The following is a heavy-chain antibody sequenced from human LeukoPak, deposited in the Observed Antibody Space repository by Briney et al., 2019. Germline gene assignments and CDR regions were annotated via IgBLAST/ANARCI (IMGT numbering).Heavy chain of an antibody. J-gene: IGHJ4*02. CDR2: IYENGGTT. CDR1: GFTFRSHA. Sequence: PGGSLRLSCVGSGFTFRSHAMSWVRQAHEKGLEFVSGIYENGGTTYYADSVKGRFSISRDNSKNTLYLQMDSLRGEDTAVYYCAKDFRIGYSAHFDYWGQGALVTVSS. D-gene: IGHD2-21*01. V-gene: IGHV3-23*01. CDR3: AKDFRIGYSAHFDY.